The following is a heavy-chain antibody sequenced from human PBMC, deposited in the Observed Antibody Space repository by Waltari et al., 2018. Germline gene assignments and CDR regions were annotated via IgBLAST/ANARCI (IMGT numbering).Heavy chain of an antibody. J-gene: IGHJ4*02. V-gene: IGHV1-69*12. CDR3: AGGSSLVITTLVDY. CDR1: GGTFSSYA. D-gene: IGHD3-22*01. CDR2: IIPIFGTA. Sequence: QVQLVQSGAEVKKPGSSVKVSCKASGGTFSSYAISWVRQAPGQGLAWMGGIIPIFGTATHAPKFQGRVTITADESTSTAYRELGSLRSEDTAVYYCAGGSSLVITTLVDYWGQGTLVTVSS.